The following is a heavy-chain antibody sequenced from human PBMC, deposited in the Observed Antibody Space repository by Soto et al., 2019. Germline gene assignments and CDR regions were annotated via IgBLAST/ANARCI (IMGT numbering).Heavy chain of an antibody. J-gene: IGHJ6*02. Sequence: PGGSLRLSCAASGFTFSSYEMNWVRHAPGKGLEWVSYISSSGSTIYYADSVKGRFTISRDNAKNSLYLQMNSLRAEDTAVYYCARDIFYDVWSGLDVWGQGTTVTVSS. V-gene: IGHV3-48*03. CDR1: GFTFSSYE. CDR2: ISSSGSTI. CDR3: ARDIFYDVWSGLDV. D-gene: IGHD3-3*01.